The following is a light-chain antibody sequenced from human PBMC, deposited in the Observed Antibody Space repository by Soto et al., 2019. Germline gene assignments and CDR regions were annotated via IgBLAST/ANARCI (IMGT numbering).Light chain of an antibody. Sequence: EMVMTQSPATLSVSPGERATLSCRASQSVSSNLAWYQQQPGQAPKFLIFGASTRATGVPARFSGSGSGTEFTLTISSLQSEEFAVYYCQQYNNWPYTFGQGTKLEIK. CDR2: GAS. J-gene: IGKJ2*01. V-gene: IGKV3-15*01. CDR3: QQYNNWPYT. CDR1: QSVSSN.